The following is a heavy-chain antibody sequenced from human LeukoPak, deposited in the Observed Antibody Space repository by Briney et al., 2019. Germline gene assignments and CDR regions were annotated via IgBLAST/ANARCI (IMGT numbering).Heavy chain of an antibody. CDR3: ARDPPYYYDSSGYYYVDDY. V-gene: IGHV3-7*01. Sequence: GSLRLSCAASGFTFSSYWMSWVRQAPGKGLEWVANIKQDGSEKYYVDSVKGRFTISRDNAKNSLYLQMNSLRAEDTAVYYCARDPPYYYDSSGYYYVDDYWGQGTLVTVSS. J-gene: IGHJ4*02. D-gene: IGHD3-22*01. CDR1: GFTFSSYW. CDR2: IKQDGSEK.